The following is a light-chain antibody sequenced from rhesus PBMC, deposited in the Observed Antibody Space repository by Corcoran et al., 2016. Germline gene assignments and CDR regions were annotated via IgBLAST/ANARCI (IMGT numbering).Light chain of an antibody. V-gene: IGKV1-74*01. J-gene: IGKJ4*01. CDR2: KAS. CDR1: ENVNNY. CDR3: QHNYGIPLT. Sequence: DIQMTQSPSSLSASVGDRVTITCRTSENVNNYLNWYQQKPGKAPNLLIYKASTLQIGVTSRFSGSGSVTVYTLTISSLQSEDVETYYCQHNYGIPLTFGGETKVEIK.